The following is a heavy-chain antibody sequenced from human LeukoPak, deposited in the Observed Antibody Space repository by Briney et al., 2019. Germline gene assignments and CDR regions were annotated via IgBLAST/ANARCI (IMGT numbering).Heavy chain of an antibody. CDR1: GGSISSGGYY. J-gene: IGHJ6*02. CDR3: ARDGGLERPFGMDV. CDR2: IYYSGST. V-gene: IGHV4-31*01. Sequence: SETLSLTCTVSGGSISSGGYYWSWIRQHPGKGLEWIGYIYYSGSTYYSPSLKSQVTISVDTSKNQFSLKLSSVTAADTAVYYCARDGGLERPFGMDVWGQGTTVTVSS. D-gene: IGHD1-1*01.